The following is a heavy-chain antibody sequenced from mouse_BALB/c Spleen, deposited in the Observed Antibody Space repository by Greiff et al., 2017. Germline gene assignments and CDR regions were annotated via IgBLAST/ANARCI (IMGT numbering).Heavy chain of an antibody. CDR3: ARGNWDGDYFDY. D-gene: IGHD4-1*01. Sequence: VQRVESGPGLVAPSQSLSITCTVSGFSLTGYGVNWVRQPPGKGLEWLGMIWGDGSTDYNSALKSRLSISKDNSKSQVFLKMNSLQTDDTARYYCARGNWDGDYFDYWGQGTTLTVSS. V-gene: IGHV2-6-7*01. J-gene: IGHJ2*01. CDR1: GFSLTGYG. CDR2: IWGDGST.